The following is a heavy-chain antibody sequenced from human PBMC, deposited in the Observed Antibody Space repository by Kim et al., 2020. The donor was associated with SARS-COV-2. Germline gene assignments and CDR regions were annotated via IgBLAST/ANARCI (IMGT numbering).Heavy chain of an antibody. J-gene: IGHJ2*01. CDR2: IYYSGST. Sequence: SETLSLTCTVSDGSISSYYWSWIRQPPGKGLEWIGYIYYSGSTNYNPSLKSRVTISVDTSKNQFSLKLSSVTAADTAVYYCARDPPTVTRYFDLWGRGTLVTVSS. CDR3: ARDPPTVTRYFDL. CDR1: DGSISSYY. V-gene: IGHV4-59*01. D-gene: IGHD4-17*01.